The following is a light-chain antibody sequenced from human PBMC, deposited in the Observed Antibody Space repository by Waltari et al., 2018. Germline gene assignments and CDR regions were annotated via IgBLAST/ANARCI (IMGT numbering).Light chain of an antibody. J-gene: IGLJ1*01. V-gene: IGLV2-8*01. CDR3: SSYACSNNFV. CDR1: SSDFGGYNY. CDR2: EVS. Sequence: QSALTQPPSASGSPGQSVTISCTGTSSDFGGYNYVSWYQQHPGKAPKLMIFEVSKRPSGVPDRFSGSKSGNTASLTVSGLQAEDEADYYCSSYACSNNFVFGTGTKVTVL.